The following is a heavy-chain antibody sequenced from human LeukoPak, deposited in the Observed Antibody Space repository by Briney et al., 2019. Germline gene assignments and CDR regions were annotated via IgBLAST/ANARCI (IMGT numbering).Heavy chain of an antibody. CDR1: GFTFSSYG. D-gene: IGHD3-16*01. CDR3: AKKGRVGGFTYYSYGRDV. CDR2: ISYDGSNK. V-gene: IGHV3-30*18. J-gene: IGHJ6*04. Sequence: GGSLRLSCAASGFTFSSYGMHWVRQAPGKGLEWVAVISYDGSNKYYADSVKGRFTISRDNSKNTLYLQMNSLRAEDTAVYYCAKKGRVGGFTYYSYGRDVWGKGTTVT.